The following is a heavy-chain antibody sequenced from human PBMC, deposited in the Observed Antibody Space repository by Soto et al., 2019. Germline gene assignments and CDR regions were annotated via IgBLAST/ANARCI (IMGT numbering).Heavy chain of an antibody. D-gene: IGHD1-26*01. CDR3: ARGRKAQPPATYYFGMDV. CDR2: IKQDGSEQ. Sequence: PGGSLRLSCAASGFTFSSYWMTWVRQAPGKGLEWVANIKQDGSEQYYVDSVKGRFTISRDNAKNSLYLQMNSPRAEDTAVYYCARGRKAQPPATYYFGMDVWGQGTTVTVSS. CDR1: GFTFSSYW. V-gene: IGHV3-7*05. J-gene: IGHJ6*02.